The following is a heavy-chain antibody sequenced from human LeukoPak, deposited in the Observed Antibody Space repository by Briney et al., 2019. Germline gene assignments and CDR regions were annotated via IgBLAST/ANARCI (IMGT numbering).Heavy chain of an antibody. Sequence: GASVKVSCKASGYTFSNYALHWVRQSPGQRLEWMGRINADNDNTKYSQTLQDRVTITRDTSASSVYMELSSLRFEDTAVYYCARPNSGFDYWGQGTLVTVSS. CDR3: ARPNSGFDY. J-gene: IGHJ4*02. V-gene: IGHV1-3*01. D-gene: IGHD1-26*01. CDR2: INADNDNT. CDR1: GYTFSNYA.